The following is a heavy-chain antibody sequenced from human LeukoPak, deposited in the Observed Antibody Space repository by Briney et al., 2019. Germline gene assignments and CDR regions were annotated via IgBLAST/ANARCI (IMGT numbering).Heavy chain of an antibody. CDR2: ISGSGGST. CDR1: GFTFSSYA. J-gene: IGHJ4*02. Sequence: HPGGSLRLSCAASGFTFSSYAMSWVRQAPGKGLEWVSAISGSGGSTYYADSVKGRFTISRDNSKNTLYLQMNSLRAEDTAVYYCAKNRPLYYDILTGYSLFDYWGQGTLVTVSS. D-gene: IGHD3-9*01. CDR3: AKNRPLYYDILTGYSLFDY. V-gene: IGHV3-23*01.